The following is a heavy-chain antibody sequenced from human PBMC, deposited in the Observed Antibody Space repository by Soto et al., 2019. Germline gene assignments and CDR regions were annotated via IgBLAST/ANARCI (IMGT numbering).Heavy chain of an antibody. CDR2: VFYTGFT. J-gene: IGHJ4*02. V-gene: IGHV4-39*01. D-gene: IGHD1-20*01. Sequence: SETLSLTCAVSGGSISGSYYYWGWLRHSPGRGPEWIGSVFYTGFTSYNPSLESRVSVSVDTSKNQFSLKVSAVTAADTAVYYCASSQKGYNWNYFDHWGQGAMLTVYS. CDR3: ASSQKGYNWNYFDH. CDR1: GGSISGSYYY.